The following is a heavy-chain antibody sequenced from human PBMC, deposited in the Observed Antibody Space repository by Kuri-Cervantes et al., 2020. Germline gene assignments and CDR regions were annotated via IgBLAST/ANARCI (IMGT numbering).Heavy chain of an antibody. D-gene: IGHD6-19*01. CDR3: AHTLDAWLSHFDY. V-gene: IGHV2-5*02. CDR2: IYWDDDK. CDR1: GFSLFTSGDG. J-gene: IGHJ4*02. Sequence: SGPTLVKPTQTLTLTCTFSGFSLFTSGDGVAWIRQPPGKALEWLSLIYWDDDKRYSPSLTSRLSITKDISKNQVILTLTNVDPVDTATYYCAHTLDAWLSHFDYWGQGTLVTVSS.